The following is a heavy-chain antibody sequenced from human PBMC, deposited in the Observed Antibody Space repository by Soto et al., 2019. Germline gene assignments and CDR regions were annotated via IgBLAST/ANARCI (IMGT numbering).Heavy chain of an antibody. CDR2: IYWDDDK. D-gene: IGHD3-3*01. J-gene: IGHJ4*02. V-gene: IGHV2-5*02. CDR3: AHRVLRTVFGLVTTTAIYFDF. CDR1: GFSLTTSGVG. Sequence: QITLNESGPTQVKPRQTLTLTCTFSGFSLTTSGVGVGWIRQSPGKAPEWLALIYWDDDKRYSPSLKRRLTITQDPPKNQVVLTMADLDPADTATYYCAHRVLRTVFGLVTTTAIYFDFWGQGTPVAVSS.